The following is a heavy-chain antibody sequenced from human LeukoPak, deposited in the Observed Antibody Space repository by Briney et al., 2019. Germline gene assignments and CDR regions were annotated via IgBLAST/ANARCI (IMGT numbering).Heavy chain of an antibody. J-gene: IGHJ4*02. CDR2: ISSSSYI. CDR1: GFTFSSYS. Sequence: PGGSVRLSCAASGFTFSSYSMNWVRQAPGKGLEWVSSISSSSYIYYADSVKGRFTISRDNAKNSLYLQMNSLRAEDTAVYYCARDGSTVTNYYFDYWGQGTLVTVSA. D-gene: IGHD4-17*01. V-gene: IGHV3-21*01. CDR3: ARDGSTVTNYYFDY.